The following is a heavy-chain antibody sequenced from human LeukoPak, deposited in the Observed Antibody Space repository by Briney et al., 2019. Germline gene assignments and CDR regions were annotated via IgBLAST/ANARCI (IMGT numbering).Heavy chain of an antibody. D-gene: IGHD1-1*01. V-gene: IGHV3-30-3*01. Sequence: GRSLILSCAASGFTFNSYAMHWVRQAPGQGLEWVAVISYHGANKYYADSVKGRFTISRDNSKNTLYLQMNSLRAEDTAVYFCAKACLKGTTPGRGMDVWGQGTTVTVSS. CDR1: GFTFNSYA. CDR3: AKACLKGTTPGRGMDV. J-gene: IGHJ6*02. CDR2: ISYHGANK.